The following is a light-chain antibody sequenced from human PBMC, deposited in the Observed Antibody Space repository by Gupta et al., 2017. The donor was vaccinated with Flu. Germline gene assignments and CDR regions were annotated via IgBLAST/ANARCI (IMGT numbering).Light chain of an antibody. J-gene: IGKJ2*01. CDR1: QDITNY. CDR3: QHENNLRPSYT. V-gene: IGKV1-33*01. CDR2: DAA. Sequence: IQMTQSPSSLSASVGDRVTITCQASQDITNYLNWYQKKPGKAPKLLVYDAASLEKGGTSRCSGNGDGTDVTFIISSRHPEVNEAYYCQHENNLRPSYTFGDGTTVEIK.